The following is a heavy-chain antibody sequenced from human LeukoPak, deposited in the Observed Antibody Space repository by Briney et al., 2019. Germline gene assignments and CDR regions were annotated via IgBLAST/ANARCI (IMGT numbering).Heavy chain of an antibody. CDR1: GGSISSGGYY. CDR2: IYYSGST. Sequence: SETLSLTCTVSGGSISSGGYYWSWIRQHPGKGLEWIGYIYYSGSTYYNPSLKSRVTISVDTSKNQFSLKLSSVTAADTAVYYCARGRQYNDILTGYYITEFDYWGQGTLVTVSS. CDR3: ARGRQYNDILTGYYITEFDY. V-gene: IGHV4-31*03. D-gene: IGHD3-9*01. J-gene: IGHJ4*02.